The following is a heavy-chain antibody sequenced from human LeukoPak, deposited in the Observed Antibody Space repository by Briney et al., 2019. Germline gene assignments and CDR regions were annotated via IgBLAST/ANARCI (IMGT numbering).Heavy chain of an antibody. Sequence: GGSLRLSCAASGFTFSSYAMRWVRQAPGKGLEWVSAISGSGGSTYYADSVKGRFTISRDNSKNTLYLQMNSLRAEDTAVYYCARVPYYDLWSGYCTTPYYYYGMDVWGQGTTVTVSS. D-gene: IGHD3-3*01. V-gene: IGHV3-23*01. CDR2: ISGSGGST. CDR1: GFTFSSYA. J-gene: IGHJ6*02. CDR3: ARVPYYDLWSGYCTTPYYYYGMDV.